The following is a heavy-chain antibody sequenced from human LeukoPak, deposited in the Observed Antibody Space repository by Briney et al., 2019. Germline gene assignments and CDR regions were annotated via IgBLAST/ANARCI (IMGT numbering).Heavy chain of an antibody. CDR1: GGSISSGDYY. CDR3: ARGGAALAFDY. V-gene: IGHV4-30-4*01. CDR2: IYYSGST. J-gene: IGHJ4*02. Sequence: SETLSLTCTVSGGSISSGDYYWSWIRQPPGKGLEWIGYIYYSGSTYYNPSLKSRVTISVDTSKNQFSLNLSSVTDADTAVYYCARGGAALAFDYWGQGTLVTVSS. D-gene: IGHD2-15*01.